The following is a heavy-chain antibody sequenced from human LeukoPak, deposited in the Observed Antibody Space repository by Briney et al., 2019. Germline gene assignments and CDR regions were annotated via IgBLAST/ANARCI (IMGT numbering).Heavy chain of an antibody. CDR1: GFTVSSNY. Sequence: PGGSLRLSCAASGFTVSSNYMSWVRQAPGKGLEWVSVIYSGGSSYYADSVKGRFTISRDNSKNTVYLQMNGLRVEDTAVYYCARGMGGYGGYDYWGQGTLVTVSS. V-gene: IGHV3-66*01. CDR3: ARGMGGYGGYDY. CDR2: IYSGGSS. J-gene: IGHJ4*02. D-gene: IGHD5-12*01.